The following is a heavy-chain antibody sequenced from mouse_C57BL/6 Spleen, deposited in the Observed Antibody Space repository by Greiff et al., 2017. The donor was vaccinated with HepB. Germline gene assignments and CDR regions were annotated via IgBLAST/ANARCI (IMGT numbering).Heavy chain of an antibody. Sequence: VQLQQSGPGLVKPSQSLSLTCSVTGYSITSGYYWNWIRQFPGNKLEWMGYISYDGSNNYNPSLKNRISITRDTSKNQFFLKLNSVTTEDTATYYCARDGLRPYAMDYWGQGTSVTVSS. CDR2: ISYDGSN. V-gene: IGHV3-6*01. CDR1: GYSITSGYY. CDR3: ARDGLRPYAMDY. D-gene: IGHD3-2*02. J-gene: IGHJ4*01.